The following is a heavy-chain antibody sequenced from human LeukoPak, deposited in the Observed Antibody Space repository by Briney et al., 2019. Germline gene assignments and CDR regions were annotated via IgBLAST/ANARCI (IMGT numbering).Heavy chain of an antibody. CDR3: ARDSPYYDSSGYPV. CDR1: GGSISSYY. D-gene: IGHD3-22*01. J-gene: IGHJ4*02. V-gene: IGHV4-59*01. CDR2: IYYSGST. Sequence: SETLSLTCTVSGGSISSYYWSWIRQPPGKGLEWIGYIYYSGSTNYNPFLKSRVTISVDTSKNQFSLKLSSVTAADTAVYYCARDSPYYDSSGYPVWGQGTLVTVSS.